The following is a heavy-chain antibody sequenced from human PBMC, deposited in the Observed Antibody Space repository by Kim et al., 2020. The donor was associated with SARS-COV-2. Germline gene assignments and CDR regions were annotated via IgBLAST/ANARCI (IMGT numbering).Heavy chain of an antibody. CDR1: GGSFSGYY. CDR2: INHSGST. CDR3: ARLGDRYCSSTSCYRATPRFDY. D-gene: IGHD2-2*01. V-gene: IGHV4-34*01. J-gene: IGHJ4*02. Sequence: SETLSLTCAVYGGSFSGYYWSWIRQPPGKGLEWIGEINHSGSTNYNPSLKSRVTISVDTSKNQFSLKLSSVTAADTAVYYCARLGDRYCSSTSCYRATPRFDYWGQGTLVTVSS.